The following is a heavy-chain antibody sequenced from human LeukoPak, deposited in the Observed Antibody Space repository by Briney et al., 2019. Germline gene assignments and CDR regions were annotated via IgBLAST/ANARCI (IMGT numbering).Heavy chain of an antibody. CDR1: GFAFSSYA. CDR2: VSGGDGIT. D-gene: IGHD5-18*01. J-gene: IGHJ4*02. CDR3: AKSLGGYGNFDY. V-gene: IGHV3-23*01. Sequence: HPGGSLRLSCAASGFAFSSYAMSWVHQAPGKGLEWVSTVSGGDGITYYADSVKGRFTISRDISKSTVYMQMNSLRAEDTAVYYCAKSLGGYGNFDYWGQGTLVTVSS.